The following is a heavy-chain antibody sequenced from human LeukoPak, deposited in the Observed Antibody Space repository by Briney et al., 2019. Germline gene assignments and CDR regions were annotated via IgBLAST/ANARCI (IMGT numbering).Heavy chain of an antibody. D-gene: IGHD2-15*01. J-gene: IGHJ3*01. CDR1: GFTFSTNS. V-gene: IGHV3-21*01. CDR3: ARDYRRWHGDFDV. Sequence: GGALRLSCAASGFTFSTNSMSWVRQAPGKGLEVVTSISSSSRYIYHADSVKGRFTISRDNAKNSLYLQMNSLRDEDSDVYFCARDYRRWHGDFDVWGQGTMVTVSS. CDR2: ISSSSRYI.